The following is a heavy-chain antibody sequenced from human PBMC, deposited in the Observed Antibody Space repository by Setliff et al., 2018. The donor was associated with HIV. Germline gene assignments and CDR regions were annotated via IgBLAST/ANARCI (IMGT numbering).Heavy chain of an antibody. Sequence: GGSLRLSCAASGFTFRSYAMNWVRQAPGKGLEWVSSISSSSSYIYYADSVKGRFTISRDNAKNSLYLQMNSLRAEDTAVYYCLRERNFWSRSPGWGQGTLVTVSS. V-gene: IGHV3-21*01. CDR2: ISSSSSYI. D-gene: IGHD3-3*01. J-gene: IGHJ4*02. CDR3: LRERNFWSRSPG. CDR1: GFTFRSYA.